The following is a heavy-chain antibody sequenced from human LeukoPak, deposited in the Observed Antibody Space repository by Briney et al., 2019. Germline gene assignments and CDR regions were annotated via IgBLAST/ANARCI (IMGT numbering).Heavy chain of an antibody. Sequence: SGPTLVNPTQTLTLTCTFSGFSLSTSGVGVGWIRQPPGKALEWLALIYWVDDKRYSPSLKSRLTITKDTSKNQVVLTMTNMDPVDTATYYCARTLGYCSSTSCYRSTYFDYWGQGTLVTVSS. CDR2: IYWVDDK. V-gene: IGHV2-5*02. J-gene: IGHJ4*02. CDR3: ARTLGYCSSTSCYRSTYFDY. D-gene: IGHD2-2*02. CDR1: GFSLSTSGVG.